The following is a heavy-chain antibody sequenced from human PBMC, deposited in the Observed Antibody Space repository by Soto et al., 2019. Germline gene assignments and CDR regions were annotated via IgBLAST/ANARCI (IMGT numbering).Heavy chain of an antibody. D-gene: IGHD6-13*01. Sequence: GGSLRLSCAASGFTFSNYVMNWVRQAPGKGLEWVSAISGTGGSTYYADSVRGRFTVSRDNSKNTVYVQMNSLRAEDTAVYYCAKGEFGYSRASRYHFDYWGQGTLVTVSS. V-gene: IGHV3-23*01. CDR3: AKGEFGYSRASRYHFDY. CDR1: GFTFSNYV. CDR2: ISGTGGST. J-gene: IGHJ4*02.